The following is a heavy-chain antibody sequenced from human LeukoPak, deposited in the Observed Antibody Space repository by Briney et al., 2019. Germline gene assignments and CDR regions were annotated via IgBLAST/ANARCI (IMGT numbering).Heavy chain of an antibody. CDR2: ISSGSTYI. CDR3: ARGIAIGAAGTEDY. D-gene: IGHD6-13*01. CDR1: GFTFSSYS. V-gene: IGHV3-21*01. Sequence: GGSLRLSSAASGFTFSSYSMNWVRQAPGKGLEWVSSISSGSTYIYYADSVKGRFTISRDNAKNSLYLQMNGLRAEDTAVYYCARGIAIGAAGTEDYWGQGTLVTVSS. J-gene: IGHJ4*02.